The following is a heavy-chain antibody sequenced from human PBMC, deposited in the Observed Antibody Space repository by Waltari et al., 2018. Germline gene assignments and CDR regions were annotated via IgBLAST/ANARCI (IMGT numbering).Heavy chain of an antibody. J-gene: IGHJ4*02. V-gene: IGHV3-66*02. CDR3: ARGPVVDYSDSSPYSVVDF. CDR1: GFTVSSHY. CDR2: LYSGGDT. Sequence: EVQLVESGGGLVQPGGSLRLSCSASGFTVSSHYMTWARQSPGAGLQWVSILYSGGDTYYASSVKGRFTISRDNSKHTLYLQMHNLRTEDTAIYYCARGPVVDYSDSSPYSVVDFWGLGILVTVSS. D-gene: IGHD3-22*01.